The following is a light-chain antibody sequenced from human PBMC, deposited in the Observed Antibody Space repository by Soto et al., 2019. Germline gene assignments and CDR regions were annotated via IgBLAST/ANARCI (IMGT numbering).Light chain of an antibody. CDR2: KAS. CDR1: QTISSW. V-gene: IGKV1-5*03. CDR3: QHYNSYSEA. Sequence: DIQMTQSPSTLSGSVGDRVTITCRASQTISSWLAWYQQKPGEAPKLLIYKASTLKSGVPSGFSGSGSGTEFTLTISSLQPDDFATYYCQHYNSYSEAFGGGTKVDIK. J-gene: IGKJ4*02.